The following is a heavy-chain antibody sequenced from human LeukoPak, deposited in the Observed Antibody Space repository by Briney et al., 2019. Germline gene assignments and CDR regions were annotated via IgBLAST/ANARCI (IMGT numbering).Heavy chain of an antibody. D-gene: IGHD5-12*01. CDR3: AKGAYDYIEIAYFDS. J-gene: IGHJ4*02. CDR2: LIGSSGST. V-gene: IGHV3-23*01. Sequence: PGGSLRLSCAAFGFTSTNYAMNWVRQAPGKGLEWVSVLIGSSGSTDYADSVKGRFTISRDISKSTLFLQMNSLRAEDTAIYYCAKGAYDYIEIAYFDSWGQGTLVTVSS. CDR1: GFTSTNYA.